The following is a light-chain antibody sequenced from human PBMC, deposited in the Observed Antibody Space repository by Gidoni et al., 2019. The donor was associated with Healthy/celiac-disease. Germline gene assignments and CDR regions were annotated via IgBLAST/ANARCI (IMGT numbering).Light chain of an antibody. V-gene: IGKV1-27*01. CDR3: QKYNSAPHT. CDR2: AAS. J-gene: IGKJ4*01. CDR1: QGISNY. Sequence: DIQMTQSPSSLSASVGDRVTITCRASQGISNYLAWYQQKPGKVPKLLIYAASTLQSGVPSWFSGSGSRTDFTLTISSLQPEDVATYYCQKYNSAPHTFXEXTKVEIK.